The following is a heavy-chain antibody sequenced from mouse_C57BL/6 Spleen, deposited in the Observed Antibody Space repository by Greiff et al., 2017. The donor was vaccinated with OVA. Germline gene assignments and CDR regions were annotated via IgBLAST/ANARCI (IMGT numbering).Heavy chain of an antibody. CDR1: GYAFTNYL. CDR3: ARSRGSSLYYAMDY. CDR2: INPGSGGT. D-gene: IGHD1-1*01. Sequence: VQLQQSGAELVRPGTSVKVSCKASGYAFTNYLIEWVKQRPGQGLEWIGVINPGSGGTNYNEKFKGKATLTADKSSSTAYMQLSSLTSEDSAVYFCARSRGSSLYYAMDYWGQGTSVTVSS. V-gene: IGHV1-54*01. J-gene: IGHJ4*01.